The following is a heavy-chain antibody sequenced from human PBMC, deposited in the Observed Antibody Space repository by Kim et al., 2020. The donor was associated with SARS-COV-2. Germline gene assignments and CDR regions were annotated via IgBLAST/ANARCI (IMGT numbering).Heavy chain of an antibody. CDR1: GFTFSDYY. V-gene: IGHV3-11*01. Sequence: GGSLRLSCAASGFTFSDYYMSWIRQAPGKGLEWVSYISSSGSTIYYADSVKGRFTISRDNAKNSLYLQMNSLRAEDTAVYYCARDQVLIAAAGTTLPWFDPWGQGTLVTVSS. CDR3: ARDQVLIAAAGTTLPWFDP. J-gene: IGHJ5*02. D-gene: IGHD6-13*01. CDR2: ISSSGSTI.